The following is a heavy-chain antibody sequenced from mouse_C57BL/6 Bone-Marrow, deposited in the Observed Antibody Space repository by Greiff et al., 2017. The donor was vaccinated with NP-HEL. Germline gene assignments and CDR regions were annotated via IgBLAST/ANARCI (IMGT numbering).Heavy chain of an antibody. CDR3: TGLYYYGSSYVENWYFDV. V-gene: IGHV6-3*01. CDR2: IRLKSDNYAT. J-gene: IGHJ1*03. Sequence: EVKLVESGGGLVQPGGSMKLSCVASGFTFSNYWMNWVRQSPEKGLEWVAQIRLKSDNYATHYAESVKGRFTISRDDSKSSVYLQRNNLRAEDTGIYYCTGLYYYGSSYVENWYFDVWGTGTTVTVSS. D-gene: IGHD1-1*01. CDR1: GFTFSNYW.